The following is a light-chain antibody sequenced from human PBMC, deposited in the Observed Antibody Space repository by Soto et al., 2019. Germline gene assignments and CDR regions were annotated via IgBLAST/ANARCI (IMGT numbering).Light chain of an antibody. CDR2: GAS. V-gene: IGKV3-15*01. Sequence: EIVLAQSPGTLSFSPGERAAPSCRVSQGVSSRFLAWYQQKPGQAPRLLIYGASTRATGIPARFSGSGSGTEFTLTISSLQSEDFEIYYCQQYNNWPITFGQGTRLEIK. CDR1: QGVSSRF. J-gene: IGKJ5*01. CDR3: QQYNNWPIT.